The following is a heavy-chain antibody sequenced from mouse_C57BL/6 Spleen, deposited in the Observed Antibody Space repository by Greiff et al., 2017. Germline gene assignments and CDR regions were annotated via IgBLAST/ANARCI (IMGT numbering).Heavy chain of an antibody. CDR2: IYPGDGDT. Sequence: QVQLQQSGPELVKPGASVKISCKASGYAFSSSWMNWVKQRPGKGLEWIGRIYPGDGDTNYNGKFKGKATLTADKSSSTAYMQLSSLTSEDSAVYFCPRNWDQGAMDYWGQGTSVTVSS. J-gene: IGHJ4*01. CDR1: GYAFSSSW. V-gene: IGHV1-82*01. CDR3: PRNWDQGAMDY. D-gene: IGHD4-1*01.